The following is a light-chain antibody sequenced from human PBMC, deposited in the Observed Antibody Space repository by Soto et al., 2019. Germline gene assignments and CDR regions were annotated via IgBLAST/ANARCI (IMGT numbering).Light chain of an antibody. CDR1: QSVSSSY. Sequence: EFVLTQSPGTLSLSPGERATLSCRASQSVSSSYLAWYQQKPGQAPRLLIYATSTRATGIPDRFSGSGSGTDFTLTISRLEPEDFAVFYCQHSGSSPRTFGQGTKVDIK. J-gene: IGKJ1*01. CDR2: ATS. V-gene: IGKV3-20*01. CDR3: QHSGSSPRT.